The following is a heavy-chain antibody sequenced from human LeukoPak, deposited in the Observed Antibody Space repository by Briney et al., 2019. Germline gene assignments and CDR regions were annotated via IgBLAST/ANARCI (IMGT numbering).Heavy chain of an antibody. Sequence: SETLSLTCTVSGGSINSHSYYWGWIRQPPGKGLEWIGSVYYDGTSYSNPSLKSRAAVFVDTSRDQFSLDLSSVTAADTAVYYCASHGSGSPEYYFDYWGQGTLVTVSS. CDR3: ASHGSGSPEYYFDY. D-gene: IGHD3-10*01. J-gene: IGHJ4*02. CDR2: VYYDGTS. V-gene: IGHV4-39*01. CDR1: GGSINSHSYY.